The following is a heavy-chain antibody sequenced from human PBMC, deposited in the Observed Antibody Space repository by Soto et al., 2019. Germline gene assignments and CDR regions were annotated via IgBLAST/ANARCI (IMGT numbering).Heavy chain of an antibody. CDR1: GFTFSSYS. CDR2: ISSSSSTI. CDR3: AREETAWPLAYGLDV. Sequence: GSLRLSCAASGFTFSSYSMNWVRQAPGKGLEWVSYISSSSSTIYYADSVKGRFTISRDNAKNSVSLQMNSLRDEDTAVYYRAREETAWPLAYGLDVWGQGTTVTVSS. J-gene: IGHJ6*02. V-gene: IGHV3-48*02. D-gene: IGHD2-21*02.